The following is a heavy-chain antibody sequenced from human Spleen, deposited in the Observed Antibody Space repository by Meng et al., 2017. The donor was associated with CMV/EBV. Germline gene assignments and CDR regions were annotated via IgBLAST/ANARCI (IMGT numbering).Heavy chain of an antibody. Sequence: GESLKISCEGSGSTLSSYWMNWVRRAPGQGLEWVANINEYGSRTNYVDSVKGRFTISRDNAQNSMYLQMNSLRAEDTAVYYCARDRRYDTSGYPDYWGQGTLVTVSS. CDR1: GSTLSSYW. V-gene: IGHV3-7*01. D-gene: IGHD3-22*01. CDR2: INEYGSRT. CDR3: ARDRRYDTSGYPDY. J-gene: IGHJ4*01.